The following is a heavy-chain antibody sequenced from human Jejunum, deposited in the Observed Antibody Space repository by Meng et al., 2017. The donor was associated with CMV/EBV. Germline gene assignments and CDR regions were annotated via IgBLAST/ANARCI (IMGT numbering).Heavy chain of an antibody. CDR3: ARDFWQQGYYYGMDV. J-gene: IGHJ6*02. CDR2: IYSGGST. V-gene: IGHV3-53*01. D-gene: IGHD3-3*01. Sequence: GFTVSSSYMNWVRQAPEKGREWVSIIYSGGSTYYAGSVKGRFTISRDTSTHTLYLHMNSLRADDTAIYYCARDFWQQGYYYGMDVWGQGTTVTVSS. CDR1: GFTVSSSY.